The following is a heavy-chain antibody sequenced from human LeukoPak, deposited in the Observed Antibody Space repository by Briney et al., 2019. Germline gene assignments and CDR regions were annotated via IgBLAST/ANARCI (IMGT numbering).Heavy chain of an antibody. CDR1: GFTFSSYS. CDR2: ISSSSSYI. Sequence: GGSLRLSCAASGFTFSSYSMNWVRQAPGKGLEWVSSISSSSSYIYYADSVKGRFTISRDNAKNSLYLQMNSLRAEDTAVYYCARDQSVTLPGWGPLDVWGKGTTVTVSS. CDR3: ARDQSVTLPGWGPLDV. J-gene: IGHJ6*04. D-gene: IGHD4-11*01. V-gene: IGHV3-21*01.